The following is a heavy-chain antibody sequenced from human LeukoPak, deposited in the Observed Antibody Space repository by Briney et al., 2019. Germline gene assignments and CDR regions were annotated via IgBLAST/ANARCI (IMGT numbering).Heavy chain of an antibody. D-gene: IGHD3-3*01. CDR3: ARGVYDFWSGYPPFFDY. J-gene: IGHJ4*02. CDR2: TYHSGST. V-gene: IGHV4-38-2*02. CDR1: GYSISSGYY. Sequence: SETLSLTCTVSGYSISSGYYWGWIRQPPGKGLEWIGSTYHSGSTYYNPSLKSRVTISVDTSKNQFSLKLSSVTAADTAVYYCARGVYDFWSGYPPFFDYWGQGTLVTVSS.